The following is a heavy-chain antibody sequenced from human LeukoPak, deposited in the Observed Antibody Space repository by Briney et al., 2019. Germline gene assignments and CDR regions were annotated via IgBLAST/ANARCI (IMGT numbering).Heavy chain of an antibody. CDR1: GYTFTTYN. CDR2: ISPYSANT. CDR3: ARDQGPYYYDSSGSGFDP. D-gene: IGHD3-22*01. V-gene: IGHV1-18*01. Sequence: GASVKVSCKASGYTFTTYNINWVRQAPGQGLEWMGRISPYSANTNYAQKFQGRVTMTTDTSTSTAYMELRSLRSDDTAVYHCARDQGPYYYDSSGSGFDPWGQGTLVTVSS. J-gene: IGHJ5*02.